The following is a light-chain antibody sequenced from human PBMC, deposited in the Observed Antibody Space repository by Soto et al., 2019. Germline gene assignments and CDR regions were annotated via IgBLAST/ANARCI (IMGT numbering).Light chain of an antibody. Sequence: DIVMTQSPDSLAVSLGERATINCKPSQSVLYSANNENSISCYQHKPGQPPKLLLYWASTRASGVPDRFSGSGSGTDFTLTVSSLQAEHVAVYYCQTFDSTPPIYTFGQGTKLEIK. CDR1: QSVLYSANNENS. J-gene: IGKJ2*01. CDR3: QTFDSTPPIYT. CDR2: WAS. V-gene: IGKV4-1*01.